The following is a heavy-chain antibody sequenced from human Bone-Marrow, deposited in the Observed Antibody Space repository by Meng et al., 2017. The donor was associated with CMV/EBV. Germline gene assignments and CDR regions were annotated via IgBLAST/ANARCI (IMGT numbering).Heavy chain of an antibody. V-gene: IGHV3-23*01. CDR1: GFNFSSYA. J-gene: IGHJ4*02. CDR2: ISGSVGST. Sequence: GGSLRLSCAASGFNFSSYAMSWVRQAPGKGLEWVSAISGSVGSTYYADSVKGRFTISRDNSKNTLYLQMNSLRAEDTAVYYCAKRRLSGGGYFDYWGQGTLVTVSS. D-gene: IGHD3-16*01. CDR3: AKRRLSGGGYFDY.